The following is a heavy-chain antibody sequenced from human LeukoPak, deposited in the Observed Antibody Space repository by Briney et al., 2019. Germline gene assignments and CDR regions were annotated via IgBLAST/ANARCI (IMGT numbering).Heavy chain of an antibody. D-gene: IGHD5-12*01. CDR3: ASGMVAKILGYFDY. Sequence: GGSLRLSCAASGFTFSSYGMHWVRQAPGKGLEWVAVIWYDGSNKYYADSVKGRFTISRDNSKNTLYLQMNSLRADDTAVYYCASGMVAKILGYFDYWGQGTLVTVSS. J-gene: IGHJ4*02. CDR2: IWYDGSNK. V-gene: IGHV3-33*01. CDR1: GFTFSSYG.